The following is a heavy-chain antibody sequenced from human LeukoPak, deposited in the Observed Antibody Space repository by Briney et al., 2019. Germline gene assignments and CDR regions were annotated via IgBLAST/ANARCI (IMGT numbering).Heavy chain of an antibody. CDR2: IYYSGST. Sequence: PSETLSLTCTVSGGSISSSSYYWGWIRQPPGKGLEWIGTIYYSGSTYYNPSLKSRVTISVDTSKNQFSLKLNSVTAADTGIYYCARRDTSKYYFDYWGQGILVTVSS. D-gene: IGHD5-18*01. J-gene: IGHJ4*02. CDR1: GGSISSSSYY. V-gene: IGHV4-39*01. CDR3: ARRDTSKYYFDY.